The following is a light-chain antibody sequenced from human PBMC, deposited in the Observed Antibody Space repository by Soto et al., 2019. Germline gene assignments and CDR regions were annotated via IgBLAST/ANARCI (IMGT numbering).Light chain of an antibody. Sequence: EIVTTQSPATLSLSPGEGATLSCRASQSVSSNLAWYQQKPGQAPGLLIYGASTRAAGIPARFSGRGSGTKFTLIIISRLAEEFAVNYYHQHRGYWPAFGQGTSLEIK. V-gene: IGKV3-15*01. CDR1: QSVSSN. J-gene: IGKJ5*01. CDR2: GAS. CDR3: HQHRGYWPA.